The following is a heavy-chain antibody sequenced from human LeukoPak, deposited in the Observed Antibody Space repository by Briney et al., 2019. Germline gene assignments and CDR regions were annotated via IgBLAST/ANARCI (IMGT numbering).Heavy chain of an antibody. CDR2: INHSGGT. J-gene: IGHJ4*02. CDR1: GGSFSGFY. Sequence: SETLSLTCAVYGGSFSGFYWTWVRQPPGKGLEWIGEINHSGGTNYNTSLSSRVTISADTSKNQFSLNLTSVTAADSAVYYCGRGRTTWGTSVLGYWGQGTLVTVSS. CDR3: GRGRTTWGTSVLGY. V-gene: IGHV4-34*01. D-gene: IGHD3-16*01.